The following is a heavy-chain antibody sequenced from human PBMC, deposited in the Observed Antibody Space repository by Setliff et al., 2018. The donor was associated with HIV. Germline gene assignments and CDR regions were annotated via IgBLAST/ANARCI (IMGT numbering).Heavy chain of an antibody. CDR2: IHSSGST. Sequence: KTSETLSLTCTVSGGSVNDFYCNWIRQPPGKGPEWIGYIHSSGSTIYNPSLKSRITISLDTSKEQFSLELSPATAADTAVYYCATLDHSGGNFLAYWGQGSLVTVSS. CDR3: ATLDHSGGNFLAY. D-gene: IGHD2-21*02. V-gene: IGHV4-4*09. J-gene: IGHJ4*02. CDR1: GGSVNDFY.